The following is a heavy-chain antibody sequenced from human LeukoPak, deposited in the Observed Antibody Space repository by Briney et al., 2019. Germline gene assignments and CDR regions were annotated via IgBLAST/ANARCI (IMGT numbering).Heavy chain of an antibody. CDR3: ARDWLPRDYYDSSGYPLPFDY. D-gene: IGHD3-22*01. Sequence: ASVKVSCKASGYTFTGYYMHWVRQAPGQGLEWMGWINPNSGGTNYAQKLQGRVTMTTDTSTSTAYMELRSLRSDDTAVYYCARDWLPRDYYDSSGYPLPFDYWGQGTLVTVSS. V-gene: IGHV1-2*02. CDR1: GYTFTGYY. J-gene: IGHJ4*02. CDR2: INPNSGGT.